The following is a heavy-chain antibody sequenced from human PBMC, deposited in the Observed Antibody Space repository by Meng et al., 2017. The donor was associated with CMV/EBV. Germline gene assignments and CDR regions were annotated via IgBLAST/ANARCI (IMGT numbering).Heavy chain of an antibody. CDR3: ASLRNMVRGGGYFDY. J-gene: IGHJ4*02. CDR2: IIPIFGTA. D-gene: IGHD3-10*01. Sequence: SVKVSCKASGYTFTSYYMHWVRQAPGQGLEWMGGIIPIFGTANYAQKFQGRVTITTDESTSTAYMELSSLRSEDTAVYYCASLRNMVRGGGYFDYWGQGTLVTVSS. V-gene: IGHV1-69*05. CDR1: GYTFTSYY.